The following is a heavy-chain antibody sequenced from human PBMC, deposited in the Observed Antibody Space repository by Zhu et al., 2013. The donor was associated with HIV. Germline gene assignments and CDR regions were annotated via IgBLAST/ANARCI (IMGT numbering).Heavy chain of an antibody. V-gene: IGHV1-69*06. Sequence: QVHLVQSGSEVKKPGASVKVSCKASGYTFSSYYMHWVRQAPGQGLEWMGGIIPIFGTANYAQKFQGRVTITADKSTSTAYMELSSLRSEDTAVYYCARDGRIMGYYGMDVWGQGTTVTVSS. J-gene: IGHJ6*02. D-gene: IGHD1-26*01. CDR2: IIPIFGTA. CDR3: ARDGRIMGYYGMDV. CDR1: GYTFSSYY.